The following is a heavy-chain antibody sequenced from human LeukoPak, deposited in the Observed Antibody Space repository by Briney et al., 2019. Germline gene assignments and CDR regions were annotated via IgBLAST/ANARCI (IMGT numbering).Heavy chain of an antibody. CDR2: IYYSGST. Sequence: SETLSLTCTVSGGSISSSSYYWGWIRQPPGKGLEWIGSIYYSGSTYYNPSLKSRVTISADTSKNQFSLKLSSVTAADTAVYYCARGYCSGGSCYRRFDYWGQGTLVTVSS. CDR3: ARGYCSGGSCYRRFDY. J-gene: IGHJ4*02. CDR1: GGSISSSSYY. V-gene: IGHV4-39*01. D-gene: IGHD2-15*01.